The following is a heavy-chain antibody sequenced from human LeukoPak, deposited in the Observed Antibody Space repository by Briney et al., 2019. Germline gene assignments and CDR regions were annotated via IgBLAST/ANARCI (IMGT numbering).Heavy chain of an antibody. CDR3: ARDHEEYCSGGSCSRFDY. CDR2: IKQDGSEK. CDR1: GFTFSSYW. D-gene: IGHD2-15*01. V-gene: IGHV3-7*01. Sequence: PGGSLRVSCAASGFTFSSYWMSWVRQAPGKGLEWVANIKQDGSEKYYVDSVKGRFTISRDNARNSLYLQMNSLRAEDTAVYYCARDHEEYCSGGSCSRFDYWGQGTLVTVSS. J-gene: IGHJ4*02.